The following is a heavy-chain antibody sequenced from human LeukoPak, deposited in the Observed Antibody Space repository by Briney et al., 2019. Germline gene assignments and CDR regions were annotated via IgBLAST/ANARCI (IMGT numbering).Heavy chain of an antibody. V-gene: IGHV4-31*03. J-gene: IGHJ4*02. Sequence: PSETLSLTCTVSGGSISSGGYYWSWIRQHPGKGLEWIGYIYYSGSTYYNPSLKSRVTISVDPSNNQLSLKLSSVTAADTAVYYCARADSSGWYFTYWGQGTLVTVSS. CDR3: ARADSSGWYFTY. D-gene: IGHD6-19*01. CDR1: GGSISSGGYY. CDR2: IYYSGST.